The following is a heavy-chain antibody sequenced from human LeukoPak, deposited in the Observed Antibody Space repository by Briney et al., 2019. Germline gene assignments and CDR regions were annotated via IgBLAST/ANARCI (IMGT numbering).Heavy chain of an antibody. Sequence: GGSLRLSCAASGFTFSSYAMNWVRQAPGKGLEWVSVISGSGGSTYYADSVKGRFTISRDNSKNTLYLQMNSLRAEDMAVYYCAKRGYSGYDPLDYWGQGTLVTVSS. D-gene: IGHD5-12*01. CDR2: ISGSGGST. J-gene: IGHJ4*02. V-gene: IGHV3-23*01. CDR1: GFTFSSYA. CDR3: AKRGYSGYDPLDY.